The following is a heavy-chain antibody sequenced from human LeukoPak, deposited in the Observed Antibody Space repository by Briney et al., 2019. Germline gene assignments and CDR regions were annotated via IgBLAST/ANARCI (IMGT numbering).Heavy chain of an antibody. CDR1: GFTFSSYG. V-gene: IGHV3-30*02. Sequence: PGGSLRLSCAASGFTFSSYGMHWVRQAPGKGLEWVAVIRDDGSNKYYADSVKGRFTISRDNSKNTLYLQMNSLRAEDTAVYYCAKVGFYCSGGSCYSDDAFDIWGQGTMVTVSS. CDR2: IRDDGSNK. J-gene: IGHJ3*02. D-gene: IGHD2-15*01. CDR3: AKVGFYCSGGSCYSDDAFDI.